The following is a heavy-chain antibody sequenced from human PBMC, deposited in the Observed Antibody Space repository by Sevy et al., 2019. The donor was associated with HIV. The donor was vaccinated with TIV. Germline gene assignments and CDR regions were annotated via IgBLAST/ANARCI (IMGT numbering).Heavy chain of an antibody. CDR2: ISYDGSNK. CDR1: GFTFSSYG. Sequence: GGSLRLSCAASGFTFSSYGMHWVRQAPGKGLEWVAVISYDGSNKYYADSVKGRFTISRDNSKNTLYLQMNSLRAEDTAVYYCAKELSGICYLGWFGPWGQGTLVTVSS. V-gene: IGHV3-30*18. CDR3: AKELSGICYLGWFGP. D-gene: IGHD6-25*01. J-gene: IGHJ5*02.